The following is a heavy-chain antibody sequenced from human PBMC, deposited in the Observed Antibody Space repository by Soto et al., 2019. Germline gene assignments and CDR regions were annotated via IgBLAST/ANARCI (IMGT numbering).Heavy chain of an antibody. CDR3: ASGPSDYIWGSYRYHFDY. D-gene: IGHD3-16*02. Sequence: PGGSLRLSCAASGFTFSSYSMNWVRQAPGKGLERVSSISSSSSYIYYADSVKGRFTISRDNAKNSLYLQMNSLRAEDTAVYYCASGPSDYIWGSYRYHFDYWGQGTLVTASS. CDR2: ISSSSSYI. CDR1: GFTFSSYS. V-gene: IGHV3-21*01. J-gene: IGHJ4*02.